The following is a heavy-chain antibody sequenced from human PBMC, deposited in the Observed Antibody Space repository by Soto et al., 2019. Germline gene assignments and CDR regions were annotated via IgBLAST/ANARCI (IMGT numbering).Heavy chain of an antibody. V-gene: IGHV3-66*01. CDR2: IYSGGST. CDR3: ARDPSPSVGDGYEIYFDY. J-gene: IGHJ4*02. D-gene: IGHD5-12*01. Sequence: PVVLMRLSCAASEFSVSRNYMSCFRQTPGKGLEWVSVIYSGGSTYYADSVKGRFTISRDNSKNTLYLQMNSLRAEDTAVYYCARDPSPSVGDGYEIYFDYWGQGTLVTVSS. CDR1: EFSVSRNY.